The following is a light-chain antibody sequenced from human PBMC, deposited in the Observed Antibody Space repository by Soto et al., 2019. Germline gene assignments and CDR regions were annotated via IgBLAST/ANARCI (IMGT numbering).Light chain of an antibody. J-gene: IGKJ3*01. CDR3: QQSYTTPLT. CDR2: AAS. Sequence: DIQMTQSPSSLSASVGDRVTVTCRASQSISTYLYWYQQKPGKAPKLLIYAASSLETGVPSRFSGSGAGTAFTLTISSLQPEDFATYVCQQSYTTPLTFGPGTKVDIK. V-gene: IGKV1-39*01. CDR1: QSISTY.